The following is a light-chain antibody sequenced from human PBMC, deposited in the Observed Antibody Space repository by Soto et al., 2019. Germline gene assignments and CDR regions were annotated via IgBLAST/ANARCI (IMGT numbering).Light chain of an antibody. CDR3: SSYTSSSTLVV. CDR1: SSDVGGYNY. CDR2: DVS. J-gene: IGLJ2*01. Sequence: QSALTQPASVSGSPGQSMTISCTGTSSDVGGYNYVSWYQQHPGKAPKLMIYDVSNRPSGVSNRFSGSKSGNTASLTISGRQAEGEADYYCSSYTSSSTLVVFGGGTKVTVL. V-gene: IGLV2-14*01.